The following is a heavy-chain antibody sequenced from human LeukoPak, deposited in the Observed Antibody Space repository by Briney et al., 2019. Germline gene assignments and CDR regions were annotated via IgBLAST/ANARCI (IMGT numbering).Heavy chain of an antibody. CDR3: ASLGIYLPFDY. J-gene: IGHJ4*02. Sequence: PAETLSLTCTVSVGSLSSSSYYWGWIRQPPGKGLGWIGSIYYSGSTYYNPSLKSRSTISVDTSKNQFSLKLRSVTAADTAVYYCASLGIYLPFDYWGQGTLVTVSS. CDR1: VGSLSSSSYY. V-gene: IGHV4-39*01. D-gene: IGHD7-27*01. CDR2: IYYSGST.